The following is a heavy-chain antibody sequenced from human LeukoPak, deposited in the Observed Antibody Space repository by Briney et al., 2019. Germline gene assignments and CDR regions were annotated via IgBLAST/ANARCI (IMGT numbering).Heavy chain of an antibody. D-gene: IGHD2-2*02. CDR2: IKHSGST. J-gene: IGHJ4*02. Sequence: PSETLSLTCAVYGGSFSGYYWSWIRQPPGKGLEWIGEIKHSGSTNYNPSLKSRVTISVDTSKNQFSLKLSSVTAADTAVYYCASQRKCSSTSCYKRFDYWGQGTLVTVSS. CDR3: ASQRKCSSTSCYKRFDY. CDR1: GGSFSGYY. V-gene: IGHV4-34*01.